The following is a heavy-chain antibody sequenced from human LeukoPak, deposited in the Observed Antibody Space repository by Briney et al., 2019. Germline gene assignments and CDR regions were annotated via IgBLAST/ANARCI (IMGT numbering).Heavy chain of an antibody. Sequence: GASVKVSCKASGYTLTSSYIHWVRQAPGQGLEWMGIINPSGGSTSYAQKFQGRVTMTRDTSTSTVYMELSSLRSEDTAVYYCARAMITMVRGVPYYYYYMDVWGKGTTVTISS. J-gene: IGHJ6*03. CDR3: ARAMITMVRGVPYYYYYMDV. CDR1: GYTLTSSY. D-gene: IGHD3-10*01. CDR2: INPSGGST. V-gene: IGHV1-46*01.